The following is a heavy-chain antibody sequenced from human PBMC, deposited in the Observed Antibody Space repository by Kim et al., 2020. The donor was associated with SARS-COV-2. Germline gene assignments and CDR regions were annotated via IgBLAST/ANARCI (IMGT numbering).Heavy chain of an antibody. Sequence: SVKVSCKASGGTFSSYAISWVRQAPGQGLEWMGGIIPIFGTANYAQKFQGRVTITADESTSTAYMELSSLRSEDTAVYYCARVGHYYGSGSYQTTDYYFDYWDQGTLVTVSS. V-gene: IGHV1-69*13. CDR1: GGTFSSYA. CDR2: IIPIFGTA. J-gene: IGHJ4*02. D-gene: IGHD3-10*01. CDR3: ARVGHYYGSGSYQTTDYYFDY.